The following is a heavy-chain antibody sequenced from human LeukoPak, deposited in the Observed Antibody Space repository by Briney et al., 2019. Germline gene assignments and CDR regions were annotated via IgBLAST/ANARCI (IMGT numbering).Heavy chain of an antibody. Sequence: GGSLRLSCAASGFTFSSYGMHWVRQAPGKGLEWVAFIRYDGSNKYYADSVKGRFTISRDNSENTLYLQMNSLRAEDTAVYYCAKDPRYYYGSGSYPDYWGQGTLVTVSS. J-gene: IGHJ4*02. V-gene: IGHV3-30*02. CDR1: GFTFSSYG. D-gene: IGHD3-10*01. CDR2: IRYDGSNK. CDR3: AKDPRYYYGSGSYPDY.